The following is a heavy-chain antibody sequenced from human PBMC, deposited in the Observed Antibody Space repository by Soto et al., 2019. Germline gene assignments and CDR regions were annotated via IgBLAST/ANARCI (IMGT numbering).Heavy chain of an antibody. CDR3: TRPSGYGKEALNAFDI. Sequence: GGSLRLSCAASGFTFSGSAMHWVRQASGKGLEWVGRIRSKANSYATAYAASVKGRFTISRDDSKNTAYLQMNSLKTEDTAVYYCTRPSGYGKEALNAFDIWGQGTMVTVSS. CDR1: GFTFSGSA. V-gene: IGHV3-73*01. J-gene: IGHJ3*02. CDR2: IRSKANSYAT. D-gene: IGHD5-12*01.